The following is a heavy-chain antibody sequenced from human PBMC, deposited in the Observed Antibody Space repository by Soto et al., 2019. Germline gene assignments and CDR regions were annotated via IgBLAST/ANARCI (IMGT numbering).Heavy chain of an antibody. CDR3: AKPSIAARLGYYYYGMDV. CDR1: GFPFGENA. D-gene: IGHD6-6*01. CDR2: ISDSGATT. Sequence: GGSLRLSCAASGFPFGENAMSWVRQAPGKGLEWVSGISDSGATTYYADSVRGRFTISRDNSKNTLYLQMNSLRAEDTAVYYCAKPSIAARLGYYYYGMDVWGQGTTVTVSS. V-gene: IGHV3-23*01. J-gene: IGHJ6*02.